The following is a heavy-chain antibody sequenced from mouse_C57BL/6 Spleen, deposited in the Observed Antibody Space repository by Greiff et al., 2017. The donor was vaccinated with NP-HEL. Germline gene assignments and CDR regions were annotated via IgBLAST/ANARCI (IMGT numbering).Heavy chain of an antibody. V-gene: IGHV1-26*01. Sequence: EVQLQQSGPELVKPGASVKISCKASGYTFTDYYMNWVKQSHGKSLEWIGDINPNNGGTSYNQKFKGKATLTVDKSSSTAYMELRSLTSEDSAVYYCLYDAMDYWGQGTSVTVSS. J-gene: IGHJ4*01. CDR1: GYTFTDYY. CDR2: INPNNGGT. CDR3: LYDAMDY.